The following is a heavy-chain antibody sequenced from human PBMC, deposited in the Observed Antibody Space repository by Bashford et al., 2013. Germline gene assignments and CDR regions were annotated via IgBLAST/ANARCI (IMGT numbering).Heavy chain of an antibody. CDR1: GFSLSNARMG. CDR2: IFSNDEK. J-gene: IGHJ5*02. D-gene: IGHD3-10*01. Sequence: SGPTLVKPTETLTLTCTVSGFSLSNARMGVSWIRHAPQGTALEWLAHIFSNDEKSYSTSLKSRLTISKDTSKSQVVLTMTNMDPVDTATYYCARIHRFTMVRGVNNWFDPWGQGTLVTVSS. CDR3: ARIHRFTMVRGVNNWFDP. V-gene: IGHV2-26*01.